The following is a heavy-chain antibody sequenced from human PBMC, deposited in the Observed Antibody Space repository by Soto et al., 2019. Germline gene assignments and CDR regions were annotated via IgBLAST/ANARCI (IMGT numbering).Heavy chain of an antibody. CDR2: IWYDGSQR. CDR1: GFTFSSYG. V-gene: IGHV3-33*06. J-gene: IGHJ4*02. CDR3: AKDMVDY. Sequence: QVQLVESGGGVVQPGRSLRLSCAASGFTFSSYGMHWVRQAPGKGLEWVATIWYDGSQRHYADSVKGRFTISRDNSKNTLVLQMNGLRAGDTAVYYCAKDMVDYWGQGTLVTVSS.